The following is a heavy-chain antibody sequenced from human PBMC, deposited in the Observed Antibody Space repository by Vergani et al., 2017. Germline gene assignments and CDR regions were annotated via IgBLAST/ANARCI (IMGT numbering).Heavy chain of an antibody. CDR1: GGSISNDIHY. V-gene: IGHV4-39*01. J-gene: IGHJ5*02. CDR3: ARLMIFGNIPDYFDP. CDR2: IHSSGKT. D-gene: IGHD3/OR15-3a*01. Sequence: QLQLQESGPGLVQPSETLSLTCTVTGGSISNDIHYWGWVRQSPGQGLEHIASIHSSGKTYYQSSLKSRVASSLDTSQYQFSLRLTSVIAADTAVYFCARLMIFGNIPDYFDPWGQGTLVTVSS.